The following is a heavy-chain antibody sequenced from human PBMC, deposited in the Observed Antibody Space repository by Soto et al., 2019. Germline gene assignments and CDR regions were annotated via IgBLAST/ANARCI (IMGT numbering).Heavy chain of an antibody. V-gene: IGHV3-30*18. CDR3: AKDRGGSYPESYYYYGMDV. Sequence: QVQLVESGGGVVQPGRSLRLSCAASGFSFTAYGMHWVRQATGKGLEWVAVISYDGSNKYYADSVKGRFTLSRDNSKNTQFLQMNSLRAEHTAVYYCAKDRGGSYPESYYYYGMDVWGQGTTVTVSS. CDR2: ISYDGSNK. J-gene: IGHJ6*02. D-gene: IGHD1-26*01. CDR1: GFSFTAYG.